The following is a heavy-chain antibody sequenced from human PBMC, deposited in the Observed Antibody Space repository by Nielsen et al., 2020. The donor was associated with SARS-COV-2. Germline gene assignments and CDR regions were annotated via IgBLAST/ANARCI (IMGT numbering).Heavy chain of an antibody. CDR1: GYTFTNNY. Sequence: ASVKVSCKASGYTFTNNYMHWVRQAPGQGPEWMGLINPTNGGTTYAQKFLGRVTMTRDTSTSTVYMELSSLRSDDTAVYYCATSTPLVRSAWFDPWGQGTLVTVSS. D-gene: IGHD3-3*01. J-gene: IGHJ5*02. CDR3: ATSTPLVRSAWFDP. V-gene: IGHV1-46*01. CDR2: INPTNGGT.